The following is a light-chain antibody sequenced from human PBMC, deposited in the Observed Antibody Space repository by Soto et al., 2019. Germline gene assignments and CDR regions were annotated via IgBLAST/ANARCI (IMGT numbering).Light chain of an antibody. CDR1: QSVYSN. V-gene: IGKV3-15*01. Sequence: EIVMTQSPATLSVSPGERATLSCRASQSVYSNLAWYQQEPGQAPRLLIYGASTRATGFPASFSGSGSGTEFTLTISSLQSEDFAVYYCQQYTAWPLTFGGGTKVEIK. J-gene: IGKJ4*01. CDR2: GAS. CDR3: QQYTAWPLT.